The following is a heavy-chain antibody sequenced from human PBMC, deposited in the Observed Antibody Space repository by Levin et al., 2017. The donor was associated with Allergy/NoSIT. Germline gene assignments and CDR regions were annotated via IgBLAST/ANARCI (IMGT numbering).Heavy chain of an antibody. D-gene: IGHD1-26*01. J-gene: IGHJ3*02. CDR2: ISYDGSNK. V-gene: IGHV3-30*18. CDR3: AKGLHPKWELLKGPDAFDI. CDR1: GFTFSSYG. Sequence: GESLKISCAASGFTFSSYGMHWVRQAPGKGLEWVAVISYDGSNKYYADSVKGRFTISRDNSKNTLYLQMNSLRAEDTAVYYCAKGLHPKWELLKGPDAFDIWGQGTMVTVSS.